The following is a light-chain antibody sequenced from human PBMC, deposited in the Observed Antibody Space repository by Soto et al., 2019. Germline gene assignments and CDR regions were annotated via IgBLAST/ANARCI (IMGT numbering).Light chain of an antibody. CDR1: HSVSTD. J-gene: IGKJ1*01. Sequence: EIVMTQSPATLCVSPGERATLSCRSSHSVSTDLAWYQQKPGQAPRLVIHGASTRATDIPARFSGSWSGTEFTLTISSLQSEDIAVDDCHQYYTWPRTFGQGTKVDI. CDR3: HQYYTWPRT. CDR2: GAS. V-gene: IGKV3-15*01.